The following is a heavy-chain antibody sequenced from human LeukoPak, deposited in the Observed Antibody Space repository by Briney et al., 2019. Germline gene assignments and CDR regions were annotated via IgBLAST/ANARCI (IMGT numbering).Heavy chain of an antibody. CDR2: MNPNSGNT. Sequence: ASVKVSCKASGYTFTSYDINWVRQATGQGLEWIGWMNPNSGNTGYAQKFQGRVTITRNTSISTAYMELSSLRSEDTAVYYCARGGFLEWLPLDYWGQGTLVTVSP. CDR1: GYTFTSYD. J-gene: IGHJ4*02. CDR3: ARGGFLEWLPLDY. V-gene: IGHV1-8*03. D-gene: IGHD3-3*01.